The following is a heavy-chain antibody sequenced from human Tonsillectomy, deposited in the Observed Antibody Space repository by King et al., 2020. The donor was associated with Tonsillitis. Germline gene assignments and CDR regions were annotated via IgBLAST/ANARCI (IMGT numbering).Heavy chain of an antibody. D-gene: IGHD6-19*01. CDR3: ARDRQCYYDGMDV. Sequence: QLQESGPGLVKPSETLSLTCTVSGGSVSSGSYYWSWIRQPPGKGLEWIGYIYYSGRTNYNPSLKSQVTISVDTSKNQFSLKLSSVTAADTAVYYCARDRQCYYDGMDVWGQGTTVTVSS. J-gene: IGHJ6*02. CDR2: IYYSGRT. CDR1: GGSVSSGSYY. V-gene: IGHV4-61*01.